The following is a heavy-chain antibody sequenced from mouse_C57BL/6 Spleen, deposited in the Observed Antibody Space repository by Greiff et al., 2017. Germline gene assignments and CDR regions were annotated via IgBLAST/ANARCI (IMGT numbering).Heavy chain of an antibody. D-gene: IGHD2-3*01. V-gene: IGHV1-39*01. J-gene: IGHJ4*01. CDR3: ARDGYYGSYYAMDY. CDR2: INPNYGTT. Sequence: VQLKESGPELVKPGASVKISCKASGYSFTDYNMNWVKQSNGKSLEWIGVINPNYGTTSYNQKFKGKATLTVDQSSSTAYMQLNSLTSEDSAVYYCARDGYYGSYYAMDYWGQGTSVTVSS. CDR1: GYSFTDYN.